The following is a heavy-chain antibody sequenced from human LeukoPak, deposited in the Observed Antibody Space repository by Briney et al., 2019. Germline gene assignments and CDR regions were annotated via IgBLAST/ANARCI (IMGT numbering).Heavy chain of an antibody. J-gene: IGHJ2*01. Sequence: GGSLRLSCAASGFAFRTYWMHWVRQAPGKGLVWVSRINSDGSNTKYADSVKGRFTISRENAKNSLYLQMNSLRAGDTAVYYCARVNYYGSGSYQAWYSDLWGRGTLVTVSS. V-gene: IGHV3-74*03. CDR1: GFAFRTYW. CDR3: ARVNYYGSGSYQAWYSDL. D-gene: IGHD3-10*01. CDR2: INSDGSNT.